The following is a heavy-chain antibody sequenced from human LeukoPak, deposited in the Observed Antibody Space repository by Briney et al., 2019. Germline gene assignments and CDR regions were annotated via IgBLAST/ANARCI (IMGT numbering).Heavy chain of an antibody. D-gene: IGHD2-2*01. J-gene: IGHJ4*02. CDR3: ARVVYCSSTSCYASLDY. Sequence: SETLSLTCTVSGGSISSYYWSWIRQPPGKGLEWIGYIYYSGSTNYNPSLKSRVTISVDTSKNQFSLKLSSVTAADTAVYYCARVVYCSSTSCYASLDYWGQGTLVTVSS. CDR1: GGSISSYY. V-gene: IGHV4-59*08. CDR2: IYYSGST.